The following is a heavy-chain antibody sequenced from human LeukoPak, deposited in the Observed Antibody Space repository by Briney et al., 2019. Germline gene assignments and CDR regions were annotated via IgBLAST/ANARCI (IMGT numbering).Heavy chain of an antibody. CDR2: ISWDGGST. CDR3: AKEGYYDSSVTGSNYYYYMDV. V-gene: IGHV3-43D*03. D-gene: IGHD3-22*01. Sequence: GGSLRLSCAASGFTFDDYAMHWVRQAPGKGLEWVSLISWDGGSTYYADSVKGRFTISRDNSKNSLYLQMNSLRAEDTALYYCAKEGYYDSSVTGSNYYYYMDVWGKGTTVTVSS. CDR1: GFTFDDYA. J-gene: IGHJ6*03.